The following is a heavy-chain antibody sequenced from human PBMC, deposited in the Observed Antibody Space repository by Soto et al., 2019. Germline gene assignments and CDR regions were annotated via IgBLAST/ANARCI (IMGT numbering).Heavy chain of an antibody. CDR1: GFTFSSYG. CDR3: ARDPTRKTGDHYYYYYYMDV. D-gene: IGHD7-27*01. V-gene: IGHV3-33*08. Sequence: GGSLRLSCAASGFTFSSYGMHWVRQAPGKGLEWVAVIWYDGSNKYYADSVKGRFTISRDNSKNTLYLQMNSLRAEDTAVYYCARDPTRKTGDHYYYYYYMDVWGKGTTVTVSS. CDR2: IWYDGSNK. J-gene: IGHJ6*03.